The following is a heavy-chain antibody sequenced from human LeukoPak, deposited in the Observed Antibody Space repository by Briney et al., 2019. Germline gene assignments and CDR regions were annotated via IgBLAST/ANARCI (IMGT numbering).Heavy chain of an antibody. V-gene: IGHV4-59*01. Sequence: SETLSLTCTVSGGSISSYYWSWIRQPPGKGLEWIGYIYYSGSTNYNPSLKSRVTISVDTSKNQFSLKLSSVTAADTAVYYCARGVYGSGAPAFDIWGQGTMVTVSS. J-gene: IGHJ3*02. CDR1: GGSISSYY. CDR2: IYYSGST. D-gene: IGHD3-10*01. CDR3: ARGVYGSGAPAFDI.